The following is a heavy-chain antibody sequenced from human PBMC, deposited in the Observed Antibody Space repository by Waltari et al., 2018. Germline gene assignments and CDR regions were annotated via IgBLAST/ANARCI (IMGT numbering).Heavy chain of an antibody. D-gene: IGHD7-27*01. J-gene: IGHJ4*02. CDR1: GFTFSSYR. Sequence: EVQLVESGGGLVQPGGSLRLSCAASGFTFSSYRMSWVRQAPGKGLEWVANIKQDGSEKYYVDSVKGRFTISRDNAKNSLYLQMNSLRAEDTAVYYCARDLGTADYWGQGTLVTVSS. CDR2: IKQDGSEK. CDR3: ARDLGTADY. V-gene: IGHV3-7*01.